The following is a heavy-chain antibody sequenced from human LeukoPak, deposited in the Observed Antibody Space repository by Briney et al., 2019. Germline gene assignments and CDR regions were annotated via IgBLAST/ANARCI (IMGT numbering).Heavy chain of an antibody. CDR1: GFTFDNYA. CDR3: ARDIRTVVVAATFDY. V-gene: IGHV3-9*01. D-gene: IGHD2-15*01. J-gene: IGHJ4*02. Sequence: PGGSLRLSCAASGFTFDNYAVHWVRQAPGKGLEWVSGISWNSGNIGYADSVKGRFTISRHNAKHSLYLQMNSLRADDTSLYYCARDIRTVVVAATFDYWGQGTLVTVSS. CDR2: ISWNSGNI.